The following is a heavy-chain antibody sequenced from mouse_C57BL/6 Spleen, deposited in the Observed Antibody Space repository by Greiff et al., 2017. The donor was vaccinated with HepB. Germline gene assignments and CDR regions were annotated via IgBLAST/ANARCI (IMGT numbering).Heavy chain of an antibody. CDR1: GFTFSSYA. J-gene: IGHJ1*03. CDR2: ISSGGDYI. V-gene: IGHV5-9-1*02. CDR3: TRGPYWYFDV. Sequence: EVKLMESGEGLVKPGGSLKLSCAASGFTFSSYAMSWVRQTPEKRLEWVAYISSGGDYIYYADTVKGRFTISRDNARNTLYLQMSSLKSEDTAMYYCTRGPYWYFDVWGTGTTVTVSS.